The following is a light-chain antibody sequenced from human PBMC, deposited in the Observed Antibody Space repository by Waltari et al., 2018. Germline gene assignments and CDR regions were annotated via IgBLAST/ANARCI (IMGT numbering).Light chain of an antibody. CDR2: RSI. V-gene: IGLV10-54*04. Sequence: QAGLTQPPSVSTDLGQTVPLTCPGDSANVGNQGAAWLHQRPGHPLKLLSPRSIKRPSGISERFSASRSGSIASLTITGLQPGDEADYVCSAWDSSLNIWIFGGGTKLTVL. J-gene: IGLJ2*01. CDR1: SANVGNQG. CDR3: SAWDSSLNIWI.